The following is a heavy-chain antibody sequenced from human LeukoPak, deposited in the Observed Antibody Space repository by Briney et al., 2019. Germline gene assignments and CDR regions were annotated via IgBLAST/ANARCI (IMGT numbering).Heavy chain of an antibody. V-gene: IGHV4-39*01. CDR3: ARIGGGSWRNPGYWFDP. CDR1: GASISSASDY. J-gene: IGHJ5*02. D-gene: IGHD2-15*01. CDR2: IYYGGST. Sequence: PSETLSLTCAVSGASISSASDYWGWIRQPPGKGLEWLGSIYYGGSTYDNPSLRSRVTISVDTSKNQFSLKLTSVTAADTAVYYCARIGGGSWRNPGYWFDPWGQGNLVTVPS.